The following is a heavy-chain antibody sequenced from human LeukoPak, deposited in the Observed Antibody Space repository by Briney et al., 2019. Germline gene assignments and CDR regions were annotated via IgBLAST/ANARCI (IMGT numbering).Heavy chain of an antibody. J-gene: IGHJ6*03. CDR2: ISSSSSTI. D-gene: IGHD3-10*01. Sequence: AGSLRLSCAASGFTFSSYSMNWVRQAPGKGLEWVSYISSSSSTIYYADSVKGRFTISRDNAKNSLYLQMNSLRAEDTAVYYCARDLYGSGSYYNYYYYYMDVWGKGTTVTVSS. V-gene: IGHV3-48*01. CDR1: GFTFSSYS. CDR3: ARDLYGSGSYYNYYYYYMDV.